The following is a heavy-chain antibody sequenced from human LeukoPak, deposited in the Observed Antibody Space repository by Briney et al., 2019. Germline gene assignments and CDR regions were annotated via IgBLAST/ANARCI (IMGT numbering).Heavy chain of an antibody. Sequence: ASVKVSCKGSGYGCTSDGISWVRQGPGQGLEWMWWMSAYNGNTNYAQKLQGKATITTHTSTSTAYIEMRSPRSHDTAAYSCARDQCYTSAWYGYHPSFDNWGHGTLVTVSS. D-gene: IGHD6-19*01. J-gene: IGHJ4*01. CDR3: ARDQCYTSAWYGYHPSFDN. V-gene: IGHV1-18*01. CDR1: GYGCTSDG. CDR2: MSAYNGNT.